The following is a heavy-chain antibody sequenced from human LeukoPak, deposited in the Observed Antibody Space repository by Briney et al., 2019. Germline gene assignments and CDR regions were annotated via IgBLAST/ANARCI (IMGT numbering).Heavy chain of an antibody. CDR3: ARGRGVDF. V-gene: IGHV3-7*04. CDR2: IQRDGSEK. CDR1: GFTFSSYW. Sequence: GGSLRLSCAASGFTFSSYWMSWVRQAPGKGLEWVANIQRDGSEKYYVDSVKGRFTISRDNAENSLYLRMNSLGGEDTAIYYCARGRGVDFWGQGTLVTVSS. J-gene: IGHJ4*02. D-gene: IGHD1-26*01.